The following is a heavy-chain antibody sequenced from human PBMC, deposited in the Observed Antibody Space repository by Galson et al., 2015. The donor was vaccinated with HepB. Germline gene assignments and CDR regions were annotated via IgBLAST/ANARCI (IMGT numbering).Heavy chain of an antibody. CDR2: INQDGSEK. CDR1: TFSSHW. Sequence: TFSSHWMSWVRQAPGKGLEWVANINQDGSEKYHVDSVKGRFTISRDNAKNSLFLQMNSLRVEDTAVYYCARSPSAAYWGQGTLVTVSS. D-gene: IGHD6-25*01. V-gene: IGHV3-7*03. J-gene: IGHJ4*02. CDR3: ARSPSAAY.